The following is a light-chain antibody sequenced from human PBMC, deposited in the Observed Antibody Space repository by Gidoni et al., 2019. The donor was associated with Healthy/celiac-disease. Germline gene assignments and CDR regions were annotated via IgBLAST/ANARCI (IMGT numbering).Light chain of an antibody. J-gene: IGKJ2*01. V-gene: IGKV1-5*01. CDR2: DAS. Sequence: DIQMTQSPSTLSASVGDRVTITCRASQSISSWLAWYQQKPGKAPKLLTYDASSLESGVPSRFSGSGSGTEFTLTISSLQPDDFATYYCQQYNSYSPYTFGQGTKLEIK. CDR1: QSISSW. CDR3: QQYNSYSPYT.